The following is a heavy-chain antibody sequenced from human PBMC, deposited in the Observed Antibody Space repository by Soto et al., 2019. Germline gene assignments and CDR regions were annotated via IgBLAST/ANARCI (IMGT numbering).Heavy chain of an antibody. CDR1: GGTFSSLA. V-gene: IGHV1-69*13. J-gene: IGHJ4*02. Sequence: SVKVSCKASGGTFSSLAFSWVRQAPGQGLEWMGGIIPFFGSTDYAQKFQGRATITADESTSTTYIELSSLRPEDTAVYYCATDPWSRNGYSPSFDYWGQGTPVNVSS. CDR2: IIPFFGST. CDR3: ATDPWSRNGYSPSFDY. D-gene: IGHD4-4*01.